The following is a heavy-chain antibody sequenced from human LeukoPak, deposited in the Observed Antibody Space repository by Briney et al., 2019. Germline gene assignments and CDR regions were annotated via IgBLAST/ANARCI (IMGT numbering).Heavy chain of an antibody. D-gene: IGHD3-10*01. CDR3: ATDLIHYYASGAKT. V-gene: IGHV3-21*01. CDR2: ITTSSSYI. J-gene: IGHJ5*02. CDR1: GFTFNNYG. Sequence: GGSLRLSCAASGFTFNNYGMHWVRQAPGKGLGWVSSITTSSSYIYYADSVKGRFTISRDNAKNSLFLQMNSLRAEDTAVYYCATDLIHYYASGAKTWGQGTLVTVSS.